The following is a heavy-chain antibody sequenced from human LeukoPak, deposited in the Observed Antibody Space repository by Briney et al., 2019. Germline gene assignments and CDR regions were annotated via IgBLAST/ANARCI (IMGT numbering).Heavy chain of an antibody. V-gene: IGHV3-20*04. CDR3: ARDRRGYSYGPFDY. CDR1: GFTFDDYG. J-gene: IGHJ4*02. Sequence: PGGSLRLSCAASGFTFDDYGMSWVRQAPGKGLEWVSGINWNGGSTAYADSVKGRFTTSRDNAKNCLYLQMNSLRAEDTALYYCARDRRGYSYGPFDYWGQGTLVTVSS. CDR2: INWNGGST. D-gene: IGHD5-18*01.